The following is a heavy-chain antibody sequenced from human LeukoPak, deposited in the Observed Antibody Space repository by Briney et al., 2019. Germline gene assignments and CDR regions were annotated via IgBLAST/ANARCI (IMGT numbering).Heavy chain of an antibody. J-gene: IGHJ6*04. CDR1: GFTFSSYE. V-gene: IGHV3-48*03. D-gene: IGHD3-10*02. CDR3: AELGITMIGGV. CDR2: ISSSGSTI. Sequence: GGSLRLSCAASGFTFSSYEMNWVRQARGKGLEWVSYISSSGSTIYYADSVKGRFTISRDNAKNSLYLQMNSLRAEDTAVYYCAELGITMIGGVWGKGTTITISS.